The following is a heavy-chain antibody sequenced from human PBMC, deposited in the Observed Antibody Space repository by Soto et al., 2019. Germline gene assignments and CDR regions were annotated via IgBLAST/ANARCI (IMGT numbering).Heavy chain of an antibody. Sequence: QVQLVQSGAEVKKPGASVKVSCKASGYTFSNFFIHWVRQAPGQGLEWMGIINPSGGSTTYAQKFQGRVTMTRDTSTSTVYMELSSLRSEDTAMYFCARAGVVVLVATRAFDPWGQGTLVTVSS. CDR2: INPSGGST. CDR3: ARAGVVVLVATRAFDP. J-gene: IGHJ5*02. CDR1: GYTFSNFF. V-gene: IGHV1-46*03. D-gene: IGHD2-15*01.